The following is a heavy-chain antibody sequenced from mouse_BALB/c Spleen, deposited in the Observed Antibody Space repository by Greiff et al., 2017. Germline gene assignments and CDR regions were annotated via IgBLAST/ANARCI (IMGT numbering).Heavy chain of an antibody. D-gene: IGHD2-2*01. CDR1: GFTFSNYW. CDR3: TRDGNDGFAY. Sequence: EVNVVESGGGLVQPGGSMKLSCVASGFTFSNYWMNWVRQSPEKGLEWVAEIRLKSNNYATHYAESVKGRFTISRDDSKSSVYLQMNNLRAEDTGIYYCTRDGNDGFAYWGQGTLVTVSA. V-gene: IGHV6-6*02. CDR2: IRLKSNNYAT. J-gene: IGHJ3*01.